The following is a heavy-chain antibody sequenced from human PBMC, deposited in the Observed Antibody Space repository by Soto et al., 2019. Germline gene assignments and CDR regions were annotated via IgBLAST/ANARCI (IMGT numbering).Heavy chain of an antibody. CDR3: DRAPYSSTSFFFDL. V-gene: IGHV1-46*01. CDR2: VNPSLGRA. J-gene: IGHJ4*01. Sequence: ASVKVSCTTSGYALTAYHMHWVGQAPGQGLEGMGIVNPSLGRANYAQKFQDRVAMTWDTSINTFYMELTSLRLDDTAVYYSDRAPYSSTSFFFDLWGHGTLVTVSS. D-gene: IGHD6-6*01. CDR1: GYALTAYH.